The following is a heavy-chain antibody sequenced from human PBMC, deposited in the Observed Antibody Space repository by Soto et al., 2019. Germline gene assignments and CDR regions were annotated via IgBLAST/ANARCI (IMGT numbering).Heavy chain of an antibody. V-gene: IGHV1-18*01. J-gene: IGHJ3*01. CDR2: ISPSTGKA. CDR1: GYTFMHYD. D-gene: IGHD3-16*01. Sequence: QVQLVQSGADVKKPGASVKLSCKASGYTFMHYDIGWVRQAPGQGPEWLGRISPSTGKADYPQKFQGSVTMTTDTSTTTAYMEMRSLRPDDTAVYYCASDQTRWLNDAYDLWGQGTMVTVSS. CDR3: ASDQTRWLNDAYDL.